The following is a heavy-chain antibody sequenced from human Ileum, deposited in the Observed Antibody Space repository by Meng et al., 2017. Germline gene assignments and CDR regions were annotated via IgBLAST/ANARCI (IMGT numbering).Heavy chain of an antibody. CDR2: INHSATT. J-gene: IGHJ2*01. D-gene: IGHD1-26*01. V-gene: IGHV4-34*01. CDR3: ARSERSVYWYFDL. CDR1: GGSFSAYY. Sequence: VQREQWGAGLLRPSATLSLTCGVYGGSFSAYYWTWIRQPPGKGLEWIGEINHSATTYYSPSLMGRVSVSVDTSKNQFSLKLTSVTAADTAVYYCARSERSVYWYFDLWGRGTLVTVSS.